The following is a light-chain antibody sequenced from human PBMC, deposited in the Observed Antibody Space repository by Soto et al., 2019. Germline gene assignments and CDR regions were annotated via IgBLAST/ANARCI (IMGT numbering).Light chain of an antibody. J-gene: IGKJ5*01. Sequence: EIVLTQSPATLSLSPGETATLSCRASQSVSGYIGWYQQKPGQAPRLLIYADSNRATGIPARFSGSGSGTDFNLTISSLEPEDFSVYYCQQRYNWPITFGQGIRLEIK. V-gene: IGKV3-11*01. CDR3: QQRYNWPIT. CDR1: QSVSGY. CDR2: ADS.